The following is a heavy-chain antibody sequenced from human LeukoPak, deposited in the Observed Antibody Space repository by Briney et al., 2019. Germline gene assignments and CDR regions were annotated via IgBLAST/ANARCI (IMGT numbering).Heavy chain of an antibody. J-gene: IGHJ4*02. D-gene: IGHD5-18*01. Sequence: GGSLRLSCAASGFTFSSYAMSWVCQAPGKGLEWVSAISGSGGSTYYADSVKGRFTISRDNSKNTLCLQINSLRAEDTAVYYCAKGSIYSYAKGYYFDYWGQGTLVTVSS. CDR3: AKGSIYSYAKGYYFDY. CDR1: GFTFSSYA. V-gene: IGHV3-23*01. CDR2: ISGSGGST.